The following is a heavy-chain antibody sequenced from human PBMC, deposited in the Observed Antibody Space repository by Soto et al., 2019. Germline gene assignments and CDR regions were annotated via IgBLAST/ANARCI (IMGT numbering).Heavy chain of an antibody. CDR3: ARAGTTMVRGVISGCFDP. CDR1: GGSISSYY. CDR2: IYYSGST. V-gene: IGHV4-59*01. D-gene: IGHD3-10*01. J-gene: IGHJ5*02. Sequence: QVQLQESGPGLVKPSETLSLTCTVSGGSISSYYWSWIRQPPGKGLEWIGYIYYSGSTNYNPSLTRRVTSAVDTPTHPFSLKLSSVTAADTAVYYCARAGTTMVRGVISGCFDPWGQGTLVTVSS.